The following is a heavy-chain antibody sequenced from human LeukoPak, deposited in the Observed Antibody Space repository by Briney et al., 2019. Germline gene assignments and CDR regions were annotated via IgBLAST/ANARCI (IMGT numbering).Heavy chain of an antibody. CDR2: IYHSGSA. V-gene: IGHV4-38-2*02. D-gene: IGHD3-9*01. Sequence: SETLSLTCSVSRYSISSGYYWAWIRQPPGKGLEWIGSIYHSGSAYYNASLKSRVTISVDTSKNQFSLKLSSVTAADTAVYYCARADFDWLYYFDYWGQGTLVTVSS. CDR1: RYSISSGYY. J-gene: IGHJ4*02. CDR3: ARADFDWLYYFDY.